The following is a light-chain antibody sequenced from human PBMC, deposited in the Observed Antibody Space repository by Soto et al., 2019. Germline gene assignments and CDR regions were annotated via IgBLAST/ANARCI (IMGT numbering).Light chain of an antibody. J-gene: IGKJ1*01. CDR1: QSVGTNY. V-gene: IGKV3-20*01. CDR2: ATS. CDR3: QQYHSSPRT. Sequence: EIVLTQSPGTLSLSPGERATLSCRASQSVGTNYLAWFQQKPGQAPRLLIYATSTRATGIPDRFSGSGSAKDFTLTITSLEPEHFAVYYCQQYHSSPRTFGQGTRVEI.